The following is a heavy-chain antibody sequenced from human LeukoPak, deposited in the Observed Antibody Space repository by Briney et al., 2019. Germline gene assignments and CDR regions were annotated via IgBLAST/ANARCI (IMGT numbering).Heavy chain of an antibody. CDR3: AADPAYYYDSSGPDY. D-gene: IGHD3-22*01. V-gene: IGHV1-58*01. CDR1: GFTFTSSA. Sequence: GTSVNVSCKASGFTFTSSAVQGVRQARGQRLEWIGWIVVGSGNTNYAQKFQERVTITRDMSTSTAYMELSSLRSEDTAVYYCAADPAYYYDSSGPDYWGQGTLVTVSS. CDR2: IVVGSGNT. J-gene: IGHJ4*02.